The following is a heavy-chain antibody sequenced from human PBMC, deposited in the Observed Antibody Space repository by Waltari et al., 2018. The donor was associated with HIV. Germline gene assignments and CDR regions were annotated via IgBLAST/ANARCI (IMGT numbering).Heavy chain of an antibody. V-gene: IGHV4-31*03. CDR2: VYYRGST. CDR1: GGSISSGTYY. J-gene: IGHJ6*02. Sequence: QVHLQESGPGLVKPSQTLSLTCTVSGGSISSGTYYWSWIRQHPGKGLEWIGYVYYRGSTNYNPSLKSRTTISVDTSKNQFSLRLSSVTAADTAVYYCARDESPVPIFGVATRYYYGLDVWGQGTTVTVSS. D-gene: IGHD3-3*01. CDR3: ARDESPVPIFGVATRYYYGLDV.